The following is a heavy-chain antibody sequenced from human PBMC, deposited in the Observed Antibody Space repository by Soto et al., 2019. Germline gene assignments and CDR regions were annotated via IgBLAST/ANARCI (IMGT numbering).Heavy chain of an antibody. J-gene: IGHJ6*02. CDR1: GGIFSSFT. CDR2: IIPIFDTP. D-gene: IGHD3-10*01. Sequence: SVKVSFKASGGIFSSFTISWVRQAPGQGLEWLGGIIPIFDTPTYAQNFQGRVTITADKSTNTVYMELSSLRSEDTAVYYCATHGATTMARGAMKHYYYVMDVWGQGTTVTVSS. CDR3: ATHGATTMARGAMKHYYYVMDV. V-gene: IGHV1-69*06.